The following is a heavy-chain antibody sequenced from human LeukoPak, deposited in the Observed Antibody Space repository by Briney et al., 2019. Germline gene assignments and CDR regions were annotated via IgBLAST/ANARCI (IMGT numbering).Heavy chain of an antibody. CDR3: ARDPGYCSSTSCYDHYFDY. CDR2: ISSSSSTI. D-gene: IGHD2-2*01. J-gene: IGHJ4*02. V-gene: IGHV3-48*04. CDR1: GFTFSSYS. Sequence: GGSLRLSCAASGFTFSSYSMNWVRQAPGKGLEWVSYISSSSSTIYYADSVKGRFTISRDNAKNSLYLQMNSLRAEDTAVYYCARDPGYCSSTSCYDHYFDYWGQGTLVTVSS.